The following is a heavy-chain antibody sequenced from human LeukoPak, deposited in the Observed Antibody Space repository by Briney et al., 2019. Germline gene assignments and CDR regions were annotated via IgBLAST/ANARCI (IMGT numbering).Heavy chain of an antibody. V-gene: IGHV1-2*02. CDR2: INPNSGGT. D-gene: IGHD6-6*01. CDR3: ATVSVSSSSGFDY. CDR1: VYTFTGYY. J-gene: IGHJ4*02. Sequence: ASVTVSCKASVYTFTGYYMYWVRQAPGQGLEWLGWINPNSGGTKYVQQFQGRIIMTSDTSTSTAYMELSSLRSDDTAVFYCATVSVSSSSGFDYWGQGTLVTVSS.